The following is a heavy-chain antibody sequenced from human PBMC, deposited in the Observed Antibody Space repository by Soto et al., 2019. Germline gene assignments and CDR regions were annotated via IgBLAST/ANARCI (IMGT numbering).Heavy chain of an antibody. CDR1: GYTFTSYA. CDR2: INAGNGNT. CDR3: ARAEGYYSFDY. V-gene: IGHV1-3*01. Sequence: QVQLVQSGAEVKKPGASVKVSCKASGYTFTSYAMHWVRQAPGQRLEWMGWINAGNGNTKYSQKFKGXXTXTXXTSASTAYMELSSLRSEDTAVYYCARAEGYYSFDYWGQGTLVTVSS. J-gene: IGHJ4*02. D-gene: IGHD3-22*01.